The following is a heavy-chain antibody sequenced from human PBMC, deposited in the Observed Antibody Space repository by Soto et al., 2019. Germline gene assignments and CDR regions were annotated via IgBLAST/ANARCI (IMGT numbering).Heavy chain of an antibody. CDR2: INRGASGT. Sequence: GSLRLSCAASGFIFSAYWMSWVRHGPGKGLEWVAMINRGASGTHYVDSVKGRFTISRDNAKNSLYLQMNSLRVEDTAVYYCATLDTAESQPAAYWGQGTLVIGSS. CDR1: GFIFSAYW. D-gene: IGHD5-18*01. CDR3: ATLDTAESQPAAY. J-gene: IGHJ4*02. V-gene: IGHV3-7*01.